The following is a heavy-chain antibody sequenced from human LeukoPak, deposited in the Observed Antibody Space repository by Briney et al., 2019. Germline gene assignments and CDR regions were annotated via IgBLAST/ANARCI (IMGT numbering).Heavy chain of an antibody. V-gene: IGHV1-8*01. Sequence: GASVKVSCKASGYTFTSYDINWVRQATGQGLEWMGWMNPNSGNTGYAQKFQGRVTMTRNTSISTAYMELSSLRSEDTAVYYCARMYYDILTGYSYYYYYYMDVWGKGTTVTVSS. J-gene: IGHJ6*03. CDR3: ARMYYDILTGYSYYYYYYMDV. CDR1: GYTFTSYD. CDR2: MNPNSGNT. D-gene: IGHD3-9*01.